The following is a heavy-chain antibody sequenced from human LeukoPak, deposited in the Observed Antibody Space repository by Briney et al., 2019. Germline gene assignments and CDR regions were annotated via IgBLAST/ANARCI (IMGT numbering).Heavy chain of an antibody. D-gene: IGHD1-26*01. CDR1: GFTFTSYS. CDR2: ISPRSSPI. CDR3: ARDPSGNGYRHFDY. Sequence: GGSLRLSCAASGFTFTSYSMNWVRQTPGKGLEWLSYISPRSSPIFYADSVKGRFAISRDNAKNSLYLQMNSLRDEDTAVYYCARDPSGNGYRHFDYWGQGTLVTVSS. V-gene: IGHV3-48*02. J-gene: IGHJ4*02.